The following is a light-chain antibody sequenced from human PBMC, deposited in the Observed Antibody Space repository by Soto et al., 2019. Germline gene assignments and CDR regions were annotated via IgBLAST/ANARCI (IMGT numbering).Light chain of an antibody. Sequence: EIVLTQSPGTLSLSPGERASPSCRASQSVSSSYLAWYQQEPGQAPRLLIYGASSRATGIPDRFSGSGSGTDFTLTISRLEPEDFAVYYCQQYGSSALTFGGGTKVDIK. V-gene: IGKV3-20*01. CDR2: GAS. J-gene: IGKJ4*01. CDR3: QQYGSSALT. CDR1: QSVSSSY.